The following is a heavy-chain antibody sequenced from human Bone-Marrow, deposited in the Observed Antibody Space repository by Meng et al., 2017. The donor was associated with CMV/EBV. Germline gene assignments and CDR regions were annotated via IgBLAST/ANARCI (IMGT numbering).Heavy chain of an antibody. J-gene: IGHJ3*02. V-gene: IGHV1-2*02. CDR1: GYTFTGYY. Sequence: ASVKVSCKASGYTFTGYYMHWVRQAPGQGLEWMGWINPNSGGTNYAQKFQGRVTMTRDTSISTAYMELSRLRSDDTAAYYCAGWGEVAGPPLDAFDIWGQGTMVTVSS. CDR2: INPNSGGT. D-gene: IGHD6-19*01. CDR3: AGWGEVAGPPLDAFDI.